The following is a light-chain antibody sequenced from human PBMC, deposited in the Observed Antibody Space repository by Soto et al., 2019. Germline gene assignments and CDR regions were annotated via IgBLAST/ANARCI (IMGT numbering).Light chain of an antibody. V-gene: IGKV1-5*01. CDR2: DGS. J-gene: IGKJ1*01. Sequence: DIQMTQSPSTLSASVGDRITITCRASQSVSGYLAWYQQKPGRAPKLLIYDGSETESGVPSRFSGSGSGTDFTLTISDLQPDDFATYYCQQYKSARTFGPGTKVDIK. CDR3: QQYKSART. CDR1: QSVSGY.